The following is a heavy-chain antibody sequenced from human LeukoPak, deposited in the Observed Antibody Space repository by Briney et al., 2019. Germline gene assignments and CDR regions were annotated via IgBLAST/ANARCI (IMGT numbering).Heavy chain of an antibody. CDR2: IYHSGST. CDR1: GGSISSSSYY. Sequence: SETLSLTCTVSGGSISSSSYYWSWIRQPPGKGLEWIGYIYHSGSTNYHPSLKSRVTISIDTSKNQFSLKLTSVTPADTAVYYCARVGGPNYFSYGMDVWGQGTTVTVSS. J-gene: IGHJ6*02. CDR3: ARVGGPNYFSYGMDV. D-gene: IGHD3-16*01. V-gene: IGHV4-61*01.